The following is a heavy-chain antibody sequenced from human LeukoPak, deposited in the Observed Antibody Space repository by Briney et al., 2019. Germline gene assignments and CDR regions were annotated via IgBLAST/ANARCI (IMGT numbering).Heavy chain of an antibody. CDR3: AKDITTLFRGGMDY. J-gene: IGHJ4*02. D-gene: IGHD3-10*01. Sequence: PGGSLRLSCAASGFTFDDYAMHWVRQAPGKGLEWVSGISWNSGDIGYADSVKGRFTISRDNAKNSLYLQMNSLRAEDTALYYCAKDITTLFRGGMDYWGQGTLVTVSS. CDR1: GFTFDDYA. CDR2: ISWNSGDI. V-gene: IGHV3-9*01.